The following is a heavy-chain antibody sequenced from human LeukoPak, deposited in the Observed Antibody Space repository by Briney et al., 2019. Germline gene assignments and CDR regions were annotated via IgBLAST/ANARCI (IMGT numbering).Heavy chain of an antibody. CDR3: ARERQSP. CDR1: GFTFSSYS. D-gene: IGHD6-19*01. CDR2: ISSSSGYI. Sequence: GGSLRLSCAASGFTFSSYSMNWVRQAPGKGLEWVSSISSSSGYIYYADSVKGRFTISRDNAKNSLYLQMNSLRAEDTAVYYCARERQSPWGQGTLVTVSS. J-gene: IGHJ5*02. V-gene: IGHV3-21*01.